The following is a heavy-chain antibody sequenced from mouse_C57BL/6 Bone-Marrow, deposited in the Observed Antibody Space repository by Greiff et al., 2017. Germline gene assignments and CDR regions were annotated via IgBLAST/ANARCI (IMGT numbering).Heavy chain of an antibody. D-gene: IGHD1-1*01. CDR1: GFTISSYG. CDR2: ISSGGSYT. V-gene: IGHV5-6*01. CDR3: ARQGYYGAMDY. J-gene: IGHJ4*01. Sequence: EVHLVESGGDLVKPGGSLKLSCAVSGFTISSYGMSWVRQTPDKRQEWVATISSGGSYTYYPDRVKGRFTISRQTAKNPLYLHMSSLKSADTAMYYCARQGYYGAMDYWGQGTSVTVSS.